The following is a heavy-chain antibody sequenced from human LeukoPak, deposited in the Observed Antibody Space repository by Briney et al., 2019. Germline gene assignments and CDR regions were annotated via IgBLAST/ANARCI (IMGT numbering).Heavy chain of an antibody. CDR1: GFTFSSYS. Sequence: GGSLRLSCAASGFTFSSYSMNWVRQAPGKGLEWVSSISSSSSYIYYADSVKGRFTISRDNAKDSLYLQMNSLRAEDTAVYYCARVGMGRQHYFDYWGQGTLVTVSS. CDR3: ARVGMGRQHYFDY. V-gene: IGHV3-21*01. D-gene: IGHD1-14*01. CDR2: ISSSSSYI. J-gene: IGHJ4*02.